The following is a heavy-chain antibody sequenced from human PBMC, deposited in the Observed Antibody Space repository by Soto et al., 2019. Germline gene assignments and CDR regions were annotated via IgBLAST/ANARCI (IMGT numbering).Heavy chain of an antibody. CDR1: GGSINSGDSY. CDR3: ARDAPGVAPY. V-gene: IGHV4-31*03. Sequence: QVQLQESGPGLVRPSQTLSLICTVFGGSINSGDSYWNWIRQHPEKGLEWIGYINYRGSTFYNPSRKSRIIISVDTSKNQFSLKLSSVTAADTAVYYCARDAPGVAPYWGQGTLVTVSS. J-gene: IGHJ4*02. D-gene: IGHD2-15*01. CDR2: INYRGST.